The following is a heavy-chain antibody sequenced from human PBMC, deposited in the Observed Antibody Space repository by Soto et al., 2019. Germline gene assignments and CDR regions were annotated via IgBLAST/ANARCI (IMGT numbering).Heavy chain of an antibody. CDR2: IIPIFGTA. Sequence: GASVKVSCKASGGTFSSYAISWVRQAPGQGLEWMGGIIPIFGTANYAQKFQGRVTITADESTSTAYMELSSLRSEDTAVYYCARVSGRRYFNYGMDVWGQGTTVTVSS. CDR1: GGTFSSYA. J-gene: IGHJ6*02. D-gene: IGHD3-10*01. CDR3: ARVSGRRYFNYGMDV. V-gene: IGHV1-69*13.